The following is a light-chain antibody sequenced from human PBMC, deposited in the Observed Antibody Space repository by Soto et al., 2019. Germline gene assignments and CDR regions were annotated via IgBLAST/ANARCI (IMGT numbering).Light chain of an antibody. CDR1: QSVSSSY. CDR3: QQYGSSPYN. V-gene: IGKV3-20*01. J-gene: IGKJ2*01. CDR2: GAS. Sequence: EIVLTQSPGTLSLSPGERATLSFRASQSVSSSYLAWYQQKPGQAPRLLIYGASSRATGIPDRFSGSGSGTDFTLTISRLETEDFAVYYCQQYGSSPYNFGQGNNLEIK.